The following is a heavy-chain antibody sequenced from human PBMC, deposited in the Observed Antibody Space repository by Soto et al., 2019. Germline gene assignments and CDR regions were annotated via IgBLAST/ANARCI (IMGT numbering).Heavy chain of an antibody. CDR1: GGTFSTYP. D-gene: IGHD3-9*01. CDR2: IIPIFGTA. V-gene: IGHV1-69*13. CDR3: ALLADILTGPFDY. Sequence: ASVKVSCKASGGTFSTYPINWVRQAPGQGLEWMGGIIPIFGTANYAQKFQGRVTITADESTSTAYMELSSLRSEDTAVYYCALLADILTGPFDYWGQGTLVTVSS. J-gene: IGHJ4*02.